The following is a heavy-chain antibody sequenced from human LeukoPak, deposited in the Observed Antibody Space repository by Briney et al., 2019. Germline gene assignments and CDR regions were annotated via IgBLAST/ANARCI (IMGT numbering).Heavy chain of an antibody. V-gene: IGHV4-39*07. CDR3: ARERSDGEYVGETFDY. CDR1: GGSISSSSYY. CDR2: IYYSGST. D-gene: IGHD4-17*01. Sequence: SGTLSLTCTVSGGSISSSSYYWGWIRQPPGKGLEWIGSIYYSGSTYYNPSLKSRVTISVDTSKNQFSLKLSSVTAADTAIYYCARERSDGEYVGETFDYWGQGTLVTVSS. J-gene: IGHJ4*02.